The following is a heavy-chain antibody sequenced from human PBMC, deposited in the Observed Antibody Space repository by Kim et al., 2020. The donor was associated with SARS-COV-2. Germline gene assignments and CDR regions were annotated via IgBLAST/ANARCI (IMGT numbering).Heavy chain of an antibody. CDR2: ISHSGGGT. CDR3: AKGGYSGSYYLCDY. V-gene: IGHV3-23*01. J-gene: IGHJ4*02. D-gene: IGHD1-26*01. Sequence: GSLRLSCAASGFPFNRYAMNWVRQAPGKGLEWVSTISHSGGGTYYADSVKGRFTVSRDNSKNTLYLQMNSLRAEDTAIYYCAKGGYSGSYYLCDYWGQGTLVTVSS. CDR1: GFPFNRYA.